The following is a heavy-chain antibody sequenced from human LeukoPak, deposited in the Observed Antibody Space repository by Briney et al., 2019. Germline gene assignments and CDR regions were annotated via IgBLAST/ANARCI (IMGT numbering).Heavy chain of an antibody. J-gene: IGHJ3*02. Sequence: GESLQISCQGSGYSFATYWIGWVRQMSGKGLEWMGIIYPGDSDTRYSPSFQGQVTISADKSISTAYLQWSSLKASDTAMYYCARSSSGYLGAFDIWGQGTMVTVSS. V-gene: IGHV5-51*01. CDR2: IYPGDSDT. CDR1: GYSFATYW. CDR3: ARSSSGYLGAFDI. D-gene: IGHD3-22*01.